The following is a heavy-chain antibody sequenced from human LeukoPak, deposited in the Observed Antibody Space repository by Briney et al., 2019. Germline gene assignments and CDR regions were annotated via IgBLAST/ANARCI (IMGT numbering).Heavy chain of an antibody. Sequence: GGSLRLSCAASGFTFSTYAMHWVRQAPGKGLEWVALISYDGSNKYYADSVKGRFTISRDNSKNTLYLHVNSLRVEDTAVYYCARDRRTSGVDYWGQGTLVTVSS. D-gene: IGHD3-10*01. J-gene: IGHJ4*02. CDR1: GFTFSTYA. V-gene: IGHV3-30*04. CDR3: ARDRRTSGVDY. CDR2: ISYDGSNK.